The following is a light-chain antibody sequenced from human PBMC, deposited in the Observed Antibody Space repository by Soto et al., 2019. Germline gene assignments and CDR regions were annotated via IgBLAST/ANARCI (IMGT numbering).Light chain of an antibody. J-gene: IGKJ3*01. Sequence: LTQSPGTVSLSPGERATFSCRASQSVTTSFLAWYQQKPGQAPRLLIYDVSNRATGIPDRFIGSGSGTDFTLTINRLESEDFAMYYCQHYGNSLFTFGLGTKVEMK. CDR3: QHYGNSLFT. V-gene: IGKV3-20*01. CDR1: QSVTTSF. CDR2: DVS.